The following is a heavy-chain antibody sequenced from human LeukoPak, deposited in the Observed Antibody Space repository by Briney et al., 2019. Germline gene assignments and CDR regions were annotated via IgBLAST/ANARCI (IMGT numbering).Heavy chain of an antibody. J-gene: IGHJ4*02. V-gene: IGHV3-21*01. CDR1: GLTFSSYS. D-gene: IGHD1-26*01. CDR2: ISSSSSYI. CDR3: ARDLIVGAAIDY. Sequence: GGSLRLSCAASGLTFSSYSMNWVRQAPGKGLEWVSSISSSSSYIYYADSVKGRFTISRDNAKNSLYLQMNSLRAEDTAVYYCARDLIVGAAIDYWGQGTLVTVSS.